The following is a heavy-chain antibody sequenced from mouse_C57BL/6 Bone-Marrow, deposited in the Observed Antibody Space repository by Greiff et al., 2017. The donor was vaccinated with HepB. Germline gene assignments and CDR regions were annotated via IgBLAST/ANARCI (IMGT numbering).Heavy chain of an antibody. CDR1: GFTFSDYY. CDR2: ISNGGGST. Sequence: EVQRVESGGGLVQPGGSLKLSCAASGFTFSDYYMYWVRQTPEKRLEWVAYISNGGGSTYYPDTVKGRFTISRDNAKNTLYLQMSRLKSEDTAMYYCARLYGSSYVDWYFDVWGTGTTVTVSS. V-gene: IGHV5-12*01. CDR3: ARLYGSSYVDWYFDV. J-gene: IGHJ1*03. D-gene: IGHD1-1*01.